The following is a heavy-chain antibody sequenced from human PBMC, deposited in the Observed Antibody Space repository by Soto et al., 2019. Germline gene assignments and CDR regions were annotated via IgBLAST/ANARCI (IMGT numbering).Heavy chain of an antibody. V-gene: IGHV3-23*01. D-gene: IGHD3-3*01. CDR2: ITKTGRST. CDR3: TKDAEAYDFAFDK. CDR1: GFSFSNYG. Sequence: EVQLLESGGGLVQPGGSLRLSCATSGFSFSNYGMNWVRQAPGKRLEWVSGITKTGRSTFIADSVRGRFTISRDNLKNIMYLQMNSLRVDDTALYYCTKDAEAYDFAFDKWGQGTMVTVTS. J-gene: IGHJ3*02.